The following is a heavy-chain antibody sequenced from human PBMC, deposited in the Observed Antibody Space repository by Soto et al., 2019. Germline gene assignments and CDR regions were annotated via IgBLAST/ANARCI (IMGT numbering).Heavy chain of an antibody. Sequence: QITLKESGPTLVKPTQTLTLTCTFSGFSLSTSGVGVGWIRQPPGKALEWLALIYWDDDKRYSPSLKSRLTITKDTSKTQVVLTMTNMDPVDTATYYCAQQQGGGDYVEHWGQGTLVTVSS. J-gene: IGHJ1*01. D-gene: IGHD4-17*01. V-gene: IGHV2-5*02. CDR1: GFSLSTSGVG. CDR3: AQQQGGGDYVEH. CDR2: IYWDDDK.